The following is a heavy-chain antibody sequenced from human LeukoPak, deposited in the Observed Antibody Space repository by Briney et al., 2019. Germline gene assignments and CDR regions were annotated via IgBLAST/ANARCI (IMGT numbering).Heavy chain of an antibody. D-gene: IGHD3-22*01. CDR2: IKQDGTEK. V-gene: IGHV3-7*03. CDR1: GFTFTTYW. CDR3: AKDIVTMIVVATEGWFDP. J-gene: IGHJ5*02. Sequence: PGGSLRLSCAASGFTFTTYWMSWVRQAPGKGLEWVANIKQDGTEKYYVDSVKGRFTISRDNAKNSLYLQMNSLRVEDTAVYYCAKDIVTMIVVATEGWFDPWGQGTLVTVSS.